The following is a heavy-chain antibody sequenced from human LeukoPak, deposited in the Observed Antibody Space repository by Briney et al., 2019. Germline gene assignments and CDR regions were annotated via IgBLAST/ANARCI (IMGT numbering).Heavy chain of an antibody. Sequence: ASVKVSCKVSGYTLTELSMHWVRQAPGKGLEWMGGFDPEAGETIYAQKFQGRVTMTEDTSTDTAYMELSSLRSEDTAVYYCATGVAVAEELDYWGQGTLVTVSS. CDR1: GYTLTELS. CDR2: FDPEAGET. D-gene: IGHD6-19*01. J-gene: IGHJ4*02. CDR3: ATGVAVAEELDY. V-gene: IGHV1-24*01.